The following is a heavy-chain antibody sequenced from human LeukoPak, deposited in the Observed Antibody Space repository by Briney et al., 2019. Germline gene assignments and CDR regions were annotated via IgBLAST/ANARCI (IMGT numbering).Heavy chain of an antibody. D-gene: IGHD3-3*01. CDR2: IYYSGST. CDR3: ARDRRYYDFWSGYRKNYYYYGMDV. J-gene: IGHJ6*02. CDR1: GGSISGYY. Sequence: SETLSLTCTVSGGSISGYYWSWIRQPPGKGLEWIAYIYYSGSTKYNPSLKSRVTISVDTSKNQFSLKLSSVTAADTAVYYCARDRRYYDFWSGYRKNYYYYGMDVWGQGTTVTVSS. V-gene: IGHV4-59*01.